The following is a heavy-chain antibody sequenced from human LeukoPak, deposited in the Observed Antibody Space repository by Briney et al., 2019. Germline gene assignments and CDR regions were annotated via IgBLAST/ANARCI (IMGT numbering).Heavy chain of an antibody. CDR3: ARGYSRAAFDI. Sequence: PGGSLRLSCAASGFTFSSYGMHWVRQAPGKGLEWVSFISSTGGTIYYADSVKGRFTVSRDNGKNSLLLQMNSLRAEDTALYYCARGYSRAAFDIWGQGTVVAVS. V-gene: IGHV3-48*01. J-gene: IGHJ3*02. CDR1: GFTFSSYG. D-gene: IGHD2-15*01. CDR2: ISSTGGTI.